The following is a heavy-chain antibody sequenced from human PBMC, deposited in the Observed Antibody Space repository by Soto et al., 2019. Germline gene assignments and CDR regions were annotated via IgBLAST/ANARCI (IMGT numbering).Heavy chain of an antibody. Sequence: QVPLVQSGAEVKKPGSSVKVSCKASGGTFSSYAISWVRQAPGQGLEWMGGIIPIFGTANYAQKFQGRVTITADESTSTAYMELSSLRSEDTAVYYCAREKGYCTNGVCYSRWFDPWGQGTLVTVSS. V-gene: IGHV1-69*01. D-gene: IGHD2-8*01. CDR3: AREKGYCTNGVCYSRWFDP. CDR2: IIPIFGTA. J-gene: IGHJ5*02. CDR1: GGTFSSYA.